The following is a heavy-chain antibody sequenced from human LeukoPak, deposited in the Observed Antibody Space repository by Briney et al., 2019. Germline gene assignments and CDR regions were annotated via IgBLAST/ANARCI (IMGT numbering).Heavy chain of an antibody. CDR2: ISAYNGNT. Sequence: GASVKVSCKASGYTFTSYGISWVRQAPGQGLGGMGGISAYNGNTNYAQKLQGRVTMTTDTSTSTAYMELRSLRSDDTAVYYCARESFLVSGAFDIWGQGTMVTVSS. J-gene: IGHJ3*02. V-gene: IGHV1-18*01. CDR1: GYTFTSYG. CDR3: ARESFLVSGAFDI. D-gene: IGHD3-3*01.